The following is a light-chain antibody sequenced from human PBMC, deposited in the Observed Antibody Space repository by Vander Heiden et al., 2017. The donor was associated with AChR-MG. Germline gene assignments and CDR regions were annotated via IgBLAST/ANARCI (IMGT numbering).Light chain of an antibody. CDR3: NSRDSSGNHVV. CDR2: DKN. V-gene: IGLV3-19*01. Sequence: SAVSVVLGPTVRITFQGDSLRSYYASWYQQKTGQAPVLVIYDKNNRPSGIPDRFSGSSSGNTASLTITGAQAEDEADYYCNSRDSSGNHVVFGGGTKLTVL. J-gene: IGLJ2*01. CDR1: SLRSYY.